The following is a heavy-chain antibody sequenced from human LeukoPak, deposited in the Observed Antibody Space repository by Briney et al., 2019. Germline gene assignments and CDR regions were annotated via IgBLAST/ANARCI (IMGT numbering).Heavy chain of an antibody. V-gene: IGHV1-8*01. CDR1: GYTFTSYD. CDR2: MNPNSGNT. J-gene: IGHJ4*02. D-gene: IGHD2-21*01. CDR3: ARLLHSFHYFDY. Sequence: ASVKVSCKASGYTFTSYDINWVRQAPGQGLEWMGWMNPNSGNTGYAQKFQGRVTMTRNTSISTAYMELSSLKSEDTAVYYCARLLHSFHYFDYWGQGTLVTVSS.